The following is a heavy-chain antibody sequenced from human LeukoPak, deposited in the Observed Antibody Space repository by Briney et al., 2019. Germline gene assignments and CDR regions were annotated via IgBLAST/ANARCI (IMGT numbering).Heavy chain of an antibody. D-gene: IGHD3-22*01. CDR1: GYTFTSYY. CDR2: INPSGGST. CDR3: ARDRGGSGSYYYYYMDV. Sequence: GASVKVSCKASGYTFTSYYMHWVRQAPGQGLEWMGIINPSGGSTSYAQKFQGRVTMTRDMSTSTVYMELSSLRSEDTAVYYCARDRGGSGSYYYYYMDVWGKGTTVTVSS. V-gene: IGHV1-46*01. J-gene: IGHJ6*03.